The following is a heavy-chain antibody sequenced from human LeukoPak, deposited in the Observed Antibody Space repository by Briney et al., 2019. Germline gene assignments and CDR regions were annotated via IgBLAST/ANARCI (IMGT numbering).Heavy chain of an antibody. Sequence: ASVKVSCKASGYTFTGYYMHWVRQAPGQGLEWMGWINPNSGGTNYAQKFQGRVTMTRDTSISTAYMELSRLRSDDTAVYYCARGLSSVVAATQAYWGQGTLVTVSS. J-gene: IGHJ4*02. CDR3: ARGLSSVVAATQAY. CDR1: GYTFTGYY. D-gene: IGHD2-15*01. CDR2: INPNSGGT. V-gene: IGHV1-2*02.